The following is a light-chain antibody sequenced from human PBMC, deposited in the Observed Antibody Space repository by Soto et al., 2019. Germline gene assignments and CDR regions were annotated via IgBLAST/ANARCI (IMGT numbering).Light chain of an antibody. CDR2: TTS. Sequence: DIHMSQSLSSLVASLGDRVTLSXRASQSVSLYLNWYEQETGXAPKLLXXTTSSLQSGVSSRFSGSGSGPDFTLTISSLQPEVFVTHYCLQSYIILSTTFGQGTRRR. CDR3: LQSYIILSTT. V-gene: IGKV1-39*01. CDR1: QSVSLY. J-gene: IGKJ5*01.